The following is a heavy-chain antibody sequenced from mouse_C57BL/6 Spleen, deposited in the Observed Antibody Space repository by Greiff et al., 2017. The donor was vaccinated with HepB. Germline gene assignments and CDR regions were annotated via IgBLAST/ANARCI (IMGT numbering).Heavy chain of an antibody. V-gene: IGHV1-78*01. CDR3: ASPPNDGSRGGYAMDY. Sequence: QVQLQQSDAELVKPGASVKISCKVSGYTFTDHTIHWMKQRPEQGLEWIGYIYPRDGSTKYNEKFKGKATLTADKSSSTAYMQLNSLTSEDSAVYFCASPPNDGSRGGYAMDYWGQGTSVTVSS. CDR1: GYTFTDHT. CDR2: IYPRDGST. J-gene: IGHJ4*01. D-gene: IGHD1-1*01.